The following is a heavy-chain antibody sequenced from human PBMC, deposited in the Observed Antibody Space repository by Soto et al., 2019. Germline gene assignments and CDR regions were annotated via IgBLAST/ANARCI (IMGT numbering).Heavy chain of an antibody. CDR3: VRSKGGYSYGTPFDY. J-gene: IGHJ4*02. CDR1: GFTFDDYA. CDR2: ISWNSGNI. Sequence: EVPLEESGGALVQPGRSLRLSCAASGFTFDDYAMYWVRQVLGKGLEWVSSISWNSGNIDYADSVKGRFTTSRDNAKNSLYLQMNSLRPEDTALYYCVRSKGGYSYGTPFDYWGQGTLVTVSS. D-gene: IGHD5-18*01. V-gene: IGHV3-9*01.